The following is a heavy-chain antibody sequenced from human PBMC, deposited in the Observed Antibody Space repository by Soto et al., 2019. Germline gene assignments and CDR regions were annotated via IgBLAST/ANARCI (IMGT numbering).Heavy chain of an antibody. V-gene: IGHV3-23*01. CDR3: AKGMGPYYYYGMDF. CDR1: GFTFSSYA. J-gene: IGHJ6*02. Sequence: EVQLLESGGGLVQPGGSLRLSCAASGFTFSSYAMSWVRQAPGKGLEWVSAISGSGGSTYYADSVKGRFTISRDNSKNTLYRQMNSLRAEDTGVYYCAKGMGPYYYYGMDFWGQGTTVTVSS. CDR2: ISGSGGST.